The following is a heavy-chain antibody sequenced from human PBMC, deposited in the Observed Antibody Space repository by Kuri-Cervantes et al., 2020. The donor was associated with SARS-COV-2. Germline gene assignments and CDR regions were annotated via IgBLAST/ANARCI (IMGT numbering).Heavy chain of an antibody. CDR2: IDSSSYYI. J-gene: IGHJ4*02. D-gene: IGHD7-27*01. CDR3: AKEEGGELGEAFDY. CDR1: GFTFSGYS. V-gene: IGHV3-21*01. Sequence: LSLTCAASGFTFSGYSMNWIRQAPGKGLEWVASIDSSSYYIYHADSVKGRLTISRDNAKTSLYLQMNRLKPEDTAVYYCAKEEGGELGEAFDYWGQGALVTVSS.